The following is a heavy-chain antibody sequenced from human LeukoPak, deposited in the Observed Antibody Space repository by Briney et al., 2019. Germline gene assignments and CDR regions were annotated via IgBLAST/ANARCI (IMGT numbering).Heavy chain of an antibody. CDR2: ISSASAYK. Sequence: GGSLRLSCAASGFTFSSYSMLRVRQAPGKGLEGVSSISSASAYKYYADSVKGRFTISRDNAKNSLHLQMNSLRAEDSAVYYCTRGPTLIGVAGTWPLDDWRRGTLVTVCS. V-gene: IGHV3-21*01. D-gene: IGHD6-19*01. CDR1: GFTFSSYS. J-gene: IGHJ4*02. CDR3: TRGPTLIGVAGTWPLDD.